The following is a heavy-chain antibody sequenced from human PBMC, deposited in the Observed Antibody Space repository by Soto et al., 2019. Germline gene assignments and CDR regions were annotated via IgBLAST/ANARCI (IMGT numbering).Heavy chain of an antibody. D-gene: IGHD6-13*01. V-gene: IGHV3-21*01. CDR2: ISRTSSHI. J-gene: IGHJ6*02. Sequence: EVQLVESGGGLVKPGGSLRLSCVASEFSFSTYNMKWVRQAPGEGLQWVSFISRTSSHIHYADSVQGRFTISRDNAKNSLYLEMNSLRAEDTAVYYCARDPAADGYYGMDVWGQGTTVTVSS. CDR1: EFSFSTYN. CDR3: ARDPAADGYYGMDV.